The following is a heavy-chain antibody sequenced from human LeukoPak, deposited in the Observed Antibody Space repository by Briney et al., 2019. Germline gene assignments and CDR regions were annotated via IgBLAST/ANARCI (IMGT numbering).Heavy chain of an antibody. CDR1: GFTVSSNY. CDR3: AREFMGDSSGKPDY. CDR2: IYSGGST. D-gene: IGHD3-22*01. J-gene: IGHJ4*02. V-gene: IGHV3-53*01. Sequence: GGSLRLSCAASGFTVSSNYMSWARQAPGKGLERVSVIYSGGSTYYADSVKGRFTISRDNSKNTLYLQMNSLRAEDTAVYYCAREFMGDSSGKPDYWGQGTLVTVSP.